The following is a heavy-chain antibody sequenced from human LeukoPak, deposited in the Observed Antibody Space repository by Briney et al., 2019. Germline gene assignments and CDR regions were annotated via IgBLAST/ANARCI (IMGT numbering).Heavy chain of an antibody. CDR3: AKDRDPYGSGTWDS. J-gene: IGHJ1*01. D-gene: IGHD2-15*01. V-gene: IGHV3-30*18. Sequence: GRSLRLSCIASGFTFNKYGMHWVRQAPGKGLEWVAVRSDDGSAQHYADSVRGRFTISRDNSKNTLSLQMNSLRPEDTAMYFCAKDRDPYGSGTWDSWGQGTVVSVSS. CDR1: GFTFNKYG. CDR2: RSDDGSAQ.